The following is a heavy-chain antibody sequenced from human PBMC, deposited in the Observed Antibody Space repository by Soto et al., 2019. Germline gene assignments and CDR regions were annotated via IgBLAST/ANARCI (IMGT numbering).Heavy chain of an antibody. CDR1: GYSISSGYY. CDR3: VRDGAKTLRDWFDP. Sequence: SETLSLTCAVSGYSISSGYYWGWIRQPPGKGLEWIGRIYATGTTDYNPSLKSRVMMSVDTSKKQFSLKLRSVTAADTAVYYCVRDGAKTLRDWFDPWGQGISVTVSS. J-gene: IGHJ5*02. D-gene: IGHD1-26*01. CDR2: IYATGTT. V-gene: IGHV4-38-2*01.